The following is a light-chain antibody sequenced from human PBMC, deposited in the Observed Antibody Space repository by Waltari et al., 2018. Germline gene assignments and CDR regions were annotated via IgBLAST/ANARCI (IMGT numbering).Light chain of an antibody. CDR1: SSDVGGYNY. CDR2: DVS. CDR3: SSYTSSHTWV. J-gene: IGLJ3*02. V-gene: IGLV2-14*03. Sequence: QSALTQPASVSGSPGQSITISCTGTSSDVGGYNYVCWYQHHPGKAPKFMIYDVSNRPSGVSDRFSGSKSGNTASLTISGLQAEDEADYYCSSYTSSHTWVFGGGTKLTVL.